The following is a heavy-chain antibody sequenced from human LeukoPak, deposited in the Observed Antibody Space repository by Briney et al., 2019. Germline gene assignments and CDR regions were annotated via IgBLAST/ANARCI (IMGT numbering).Heavy chain of an antibody. V-gene: IGHV3-23*01. Sequence: GGSLRLSCAAPGFTFSSYAMSWVRQAPGKGLEWVSAISGSGGSTYYADSVKGRFTISRDDSKNTLYLQMNSLRAEDTAVYYCAKVQLGIGVDYWGQGTLVTVSS. CDR2: ISGSGGST. D-gene: IGHD7-27*01. CDR1: GFTFSSYA. J-gene: IGHJ4*02. CDR3: AKVQLGIGVDY.